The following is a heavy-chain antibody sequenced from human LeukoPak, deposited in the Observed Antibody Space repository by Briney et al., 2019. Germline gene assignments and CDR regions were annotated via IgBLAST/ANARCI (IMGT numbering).Heavy chain of an antibody. CDR1: GFIFSSYW. CDR3: VKDFVGVEEF. Sequence: GGSLRLSCAASGFIFSSYWMHWVRQAPGKGLVWVSRINEEGTTIDYADSVRGRFTISRDIAKNTLYLQMNSLRPEDTAVYHCVKDFVGVEEFWGQGTLVTVSS. V-gene: IGHV3-74*01. CDR2: INEEGTTI. D-gene: IGHD3-16*01. J-gene: IGHJ4*02.